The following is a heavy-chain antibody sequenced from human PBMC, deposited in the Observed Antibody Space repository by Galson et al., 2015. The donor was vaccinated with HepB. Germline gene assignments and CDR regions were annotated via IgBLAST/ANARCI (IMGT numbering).Heavy chain of an antibody. D-gene: IGHD6-13*01. CDR2: ISGSGGST. Sequence: SLRLSCAASGSTFSSYAMSWVRQAPGKGLEWVSAISGSGGSTYYADSVKGRFTISRDNSKNTLYLQMNSLRAEDTAVYYCAKVHSSSRRPDAFDIWGQGTMVTVSS. CDR3: AKVHSSSRRPDAFDI. CDR1: GSTFSSYA. V-gene: IGHV3-23*01. J-gene: IGHJ3*02.